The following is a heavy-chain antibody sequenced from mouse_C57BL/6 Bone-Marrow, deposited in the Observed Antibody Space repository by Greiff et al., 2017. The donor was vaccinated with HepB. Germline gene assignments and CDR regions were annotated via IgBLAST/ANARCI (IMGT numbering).Heavy chain of an antibody. CDR2: INPSNGGT. D-gene: IGHD2-4*01. V-gene: IGHV1-53*01. Sequence: QVQLQQPGTELVEPGASVKLSCKASGYTFTSYWMHWVKQRPGQGLEWIGNINPSNGGTNYNEKFKSKATLTVDKSSSTAYMQLSSLTSEDSAVYYCARPVYYDYDEEYWGQGTLVTVSA. J-gene: IGHJ3*01. CDR1: GYTFTSYW. CDR3: ARPVYYDYDEEY.